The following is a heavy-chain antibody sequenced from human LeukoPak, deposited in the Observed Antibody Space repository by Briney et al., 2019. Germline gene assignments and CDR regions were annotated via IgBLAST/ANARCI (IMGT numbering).Heavy chain of an antibody. J-gene: IGHJ4*02. D-gene: IGHD6-13*01. Sequence: GRSLRLSCAASGFTFSSYAMSWVRQAPGKGLDWVSAISGSGGSTYYADSVKGRFTISRDNSKNTLYLQMNSLRAEDTAVYYCAKDLGYSSSWYNGYWGQGTLVSVSS. V-gene: IGHV3-23*01. CDR1: GFTFSSYA. CDR3: AKDLGYSSSWYNGY. CDR2: ISGSGGST.